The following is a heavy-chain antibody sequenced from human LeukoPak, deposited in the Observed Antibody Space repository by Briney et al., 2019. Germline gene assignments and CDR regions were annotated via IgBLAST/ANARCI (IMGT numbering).Heavy chain of an antibody. Sequence: GASVKVSCKASGYTFTGYYMHWVRQAPGQGLEWTGWINPNSGDTNYAQKFQGRVTMTRDTSISTAYMELSRLRSDDTAVYYCARDKSGNSGWYSYFDYWGQGTLVTVSS. CDR1: GYTFTGYY. CDR3: ARDKSGNSGWYSYFDY. J-gene: IGHJ4*02. D-gene: IGHD6-19*01. V-gene: IGHV1-2*02. CDR2: INPNSGDT.